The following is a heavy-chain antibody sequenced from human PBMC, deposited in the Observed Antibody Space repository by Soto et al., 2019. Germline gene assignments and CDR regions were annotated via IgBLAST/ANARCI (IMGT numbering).Heavy chain of an antibody. D-gene: IGHD5-18*01. J-gene: IGHJ4*02. CDR3: ARSNSAQTVVYRSYFDY. CDR1: GFTFSSYG. V-gene: IGHV3-33*01. Sequence: QVQLVESGGGVVQPGRSLRLSCVASGFTFSSYGMHWVRQAPGKGLEWVAVIWYYGSNKYYADSVKGRFTLSTNNSQNTLYLQMNSLRAEDTAVYYCARSNSAQTVVYRSYFDYWGQGTLVTVSS. CDR2: IWYYGSNK.